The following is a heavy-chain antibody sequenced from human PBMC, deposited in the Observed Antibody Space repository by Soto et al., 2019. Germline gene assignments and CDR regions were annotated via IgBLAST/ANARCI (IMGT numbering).Heavy chain of an antibody. V-gene: IGHV3-23*01. Sequence: PGGSLRLSCGGSGFTFANFGMGWVRQAPGKGLYWVSGISSSRRRTYYADAVKGRFTISRDNSKSTLYLQMDSLRADDTAVYYCANVAQSGVVIEYFDSWGQGSLVTVSS. CDR3: ANVAQSGVVIEYFDS. J-gene: IGHJ4*02. CDR1: GFTFANFG. CDR2: ISSSRRRT. D-gene: IGHD3-3*01.